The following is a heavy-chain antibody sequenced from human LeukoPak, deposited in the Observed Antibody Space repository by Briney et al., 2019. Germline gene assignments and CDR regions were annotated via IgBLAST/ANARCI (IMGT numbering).Heavy chain of an antibody. D-gene: IGHD1-14*01. J-gene: IGHJ3*02. CDR2: ISTSGST. CDR3: ARHEWGITNAFDI. V-gene: IGHV4-61*02. Sequence: SETLSLTCTVSGYSISSGTYYWTWIRQPAGKGLEWIGRISTSGSTNYNPSLKSRVTISLDTSKNQFSLKLSSVTAADTAVYYCARHEWGITNAFDIWGQGTMVTVSS. CDR1: GYSISSGTYY.